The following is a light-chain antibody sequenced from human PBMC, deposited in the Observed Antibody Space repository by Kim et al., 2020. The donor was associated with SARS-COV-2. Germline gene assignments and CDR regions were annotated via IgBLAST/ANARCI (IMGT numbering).Light chain of an antibody. CDR1: NIGSKS. Sequence: SYELTQPPSVSVAPGKTARITCGGNNIGSKSVHWYQQKPGQAPVLVIYYDSDRPSGIPERFSGSNSANTATLTISRVEAGDEADYYCQVWDSSSDHRVFG. J-gene: IGLJ3*02. V-gene: IGLV3-21*04. CDR2: YDS. CDR3: QVWDSSSDHRV.